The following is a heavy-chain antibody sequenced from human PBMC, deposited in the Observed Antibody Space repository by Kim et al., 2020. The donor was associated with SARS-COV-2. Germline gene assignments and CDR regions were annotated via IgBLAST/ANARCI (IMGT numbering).Heavy chain of an antibody. CDR1: GYTFTSYD. D-gene: IGHD3-9*01. V-gene: IGHV1-8*01. Sequence: ASVKVSCKASGYTFTSYDINWVRQATGQGLEWMGWMNPNSGNTGYAQKFQGRVTMTRNTSISTAYMELSSLRSEDTAVYYCARGRNVLRYFDWLTQDYYYGIDVWGQGTTVTVS. J-gene: IGHJ6*02. CDR2: MNPNSGNT. CDR3: ARGRNVLRYFDWLTQDYYYGIDV.